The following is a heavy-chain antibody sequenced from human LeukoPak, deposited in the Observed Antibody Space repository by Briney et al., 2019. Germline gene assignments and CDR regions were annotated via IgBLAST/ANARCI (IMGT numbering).Heavy chain of an antibody. CDR3: ARDRTRVTTTSYGMDV. J-gene: IGHJ6*02. CDR2: IIPIFGIS. CDR1: GGTFSSYA. Sequence: SVKVSCKASGGTFSSYAISWVRQAPGQGLEGMGRIIPIFGISNYAQKFQGRVTITADKSTSTAYMELSRLRSEDTAVYYCARDRTRVTTTSYGMDVWGPGTPVTVSS. D-gene: IGHD4-17*01. V-gene: IGHV1-69*04.